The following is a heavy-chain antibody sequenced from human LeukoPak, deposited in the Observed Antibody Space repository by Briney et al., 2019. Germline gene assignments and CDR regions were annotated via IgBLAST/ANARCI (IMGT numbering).Heavy chain of an antibody. CDR3: ARSPGGYCSSTSCYMTPYWYFDL. V-gene: IGHV4-59*01. J-gene: IGHJ2*01. D-gene: IGHD2-2*02. Sequence: PSETLSLTCTVSGGSISSYYWSWIRQPPGKGLEWIGYIYYSGSTNYNPSLKSRVTISVDTSKNQFSLKLSSVTAADTAVYYCARSPGGYCSSTSCYMTPYWYFDLWGRGTLVTVSS. CDR1: GGSISSYY. CDR2: IYYSGST.